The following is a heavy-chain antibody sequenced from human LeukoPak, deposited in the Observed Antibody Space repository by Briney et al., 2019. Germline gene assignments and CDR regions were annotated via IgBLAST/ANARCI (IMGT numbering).Heavy chain of an antibody. CDR2: IYYSGST. Sequence: SETLSLTCTVSGGSISSGDNYWSWIRQPPGKGLECIGYIYYSGSTYYNPSLKSRVTISVDTSKNQFSLKLSSVTAADTAVYYCARDKLVRAHYYYYGMDVWGQGTTVTVSS. CDR3: ARDKLVRAHYYYYGMDV. V-gene: IGHV4-30-4*01. J-gene: IGHJ6*02. CDR1: GGSISSGDNY. D-gene: IGHD6-6*01.